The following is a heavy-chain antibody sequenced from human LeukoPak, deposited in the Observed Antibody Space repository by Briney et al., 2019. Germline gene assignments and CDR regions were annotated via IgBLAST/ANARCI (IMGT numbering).Heavy chain of an antibody. Sequence: SQTLSLTCTVSGGSISSGDYYWSWIRQPPGKGLEGFGYIYYSGSTYYNPSLKSRVTISVDTSKNQFSLKLSSVTAADTAVYYCARDYYDSSGYFRSYWFDPWGQGTLVTVSS. D-gene: IGHD3-22*01. V-gene: IGHV4-30-4*01. CDR2: IYYSGST. J-gene: IGHJ5*02. CDR1: GGSISSGDYY. CDR3: ARDYYDSSGYFRSYWFDP.